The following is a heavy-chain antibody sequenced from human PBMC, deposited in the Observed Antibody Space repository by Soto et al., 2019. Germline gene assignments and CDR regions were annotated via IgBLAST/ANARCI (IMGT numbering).Heavy chain of an antibody. Sequence: PGGSLRLSCAASGFTFSTYAMSWVRQAPGKGLEWVSAISAGGGSTYYADSVKGWFTISRDNSKNTLYLQMNTLRAEDTAVYYCSKPDVSYGGLMYFDLWGRGTLVTVSS. CDR3: SKPDVSYGGLMYFDL. V-gene: IGHV3-23*01. CDR1: GFTFSTYA. J-gene: IGHJ2*01. D-gene: IGHD5-12*01. CDR2: ISAGGGST.